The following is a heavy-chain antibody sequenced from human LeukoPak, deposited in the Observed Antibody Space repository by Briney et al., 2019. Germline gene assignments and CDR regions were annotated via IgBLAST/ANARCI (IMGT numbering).Heavy chain of an antibody. CDR3: AKYGGDDAFDI. V-gene: IGHV3-30*18. J-gene: IGHJ3*02. D-gene: IGHD3-16*01. CDR2: ISYDGSNK. CDR1: GFTFSSYG. Sequence: QAGGSLRLSCVASGFTFSSYGMHWVRQAPGKGLEWVAVISYDGSNKYYADSVKGRFTISRDNSKNTLYLQMNSLRAEDTAVYYCAKYGGDDAFDIRGQGTMVTVSS.